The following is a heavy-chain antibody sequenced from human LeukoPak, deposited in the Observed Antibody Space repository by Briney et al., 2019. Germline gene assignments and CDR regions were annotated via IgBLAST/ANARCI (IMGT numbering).Heavy chain of an antibody. CDR3: ARGGCSSTSCRSRYYYYYYMDV. CDR2: INPSGGST. V-gene: IGHV1-46*01. Sequence: ASVTVSCKASGYTFTSYYMHWVRQAPGQGREWMGIINPSGGSTIYAQKFQGRVTITRDTSTSTVYMELSSLRSEATAVYYCARGGCSSTSCRSRYYYYYYMDVWGKGITVTVSS. CDR1: GYTFTSYY. J-gene: IGHJ6*03. D-gene: IGHD2-2*01.